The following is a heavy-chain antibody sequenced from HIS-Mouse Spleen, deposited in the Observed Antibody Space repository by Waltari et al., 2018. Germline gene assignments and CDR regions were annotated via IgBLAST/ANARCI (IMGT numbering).Heavy chain of an antibody. V-gene: IGHV4-39*07. Sequence: QLQLQESGPGLVKPSETLSLTCTVSGGSISSISYYWGWIRQPPGQGREWIGSIYYSGSTYYNPSLKSRVTISVDTSKNQFSLKLSSVTAADTAVYYCARVEGVLSYYDSSGYYYFDYWGQGTLVTVSS. CDR1: GGSISSISYY. CDR2: IYYSGST. J-gene: IGHJ4*02. CDR3: ARVEGVLSYYDSSGYYYFDY. D-gene: IGHD3-22*01.